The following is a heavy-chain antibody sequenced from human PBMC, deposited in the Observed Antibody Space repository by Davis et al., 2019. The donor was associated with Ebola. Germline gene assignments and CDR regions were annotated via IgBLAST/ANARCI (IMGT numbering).Heavy chain of an antibody. V-gene: IGHV3-21*01. CDR3: ATYTGTYRDY. CDR1: GFTFRSYN. Sequence: GGSLRLSCAASGFTFRSYNMNWVRQAPGKGLERVSSITSSSSYIFYADSVKGRFTISRDNAKNSLYLQMNSLRDEDTAVYYCATYTGTYRDYWGQGTLVTVSS. J-gene: IGHJ4*02. D-gene: IGHD1-26*01. CDR2: ITSSSSYI.